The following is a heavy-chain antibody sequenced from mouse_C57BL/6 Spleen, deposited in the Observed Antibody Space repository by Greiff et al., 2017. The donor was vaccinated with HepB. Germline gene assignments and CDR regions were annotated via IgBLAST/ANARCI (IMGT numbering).Heavy chain of an antibody. D-gene: IGHD1-1*01. CDR3: AREVGFTTVSYFDY. V-gene: IGHV1-82*01. CDR1: GYAFSSSW. CDR2: IYPGDGDT. Sequence: QVQLKESGPELVKPGASVKISCKASGYAFSSSWMNWVKQRPGKGLEWIGRIYPGDGDTNYNGKFKGKATLTADKSSSTAYMQLSSLTSEDSAVYFCAREVGFTTVSYFDYWGQGTTLTVSS. J-gene: IGHJ2*01.